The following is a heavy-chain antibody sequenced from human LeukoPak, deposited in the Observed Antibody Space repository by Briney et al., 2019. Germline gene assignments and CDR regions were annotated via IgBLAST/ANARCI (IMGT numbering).Heavy chain of an antibody. CDR2: ISWNSGSI. Sequence: GGSLRLSCAASGFTIDDYAMHWVRQAAGKGLEWVSGISWNSGSIGYADSVKGRFTISRDNAKNSLYLQMNSLRAEDTAVYYCASGGVGSREYYFDYWGQGTLVTVSS. J-gene: IGHJ4*02. CDR1: GFTIDDYA. D-gene: IGHD3-3*01. CDR3: ASGGVGSREYYFDY. V-gene: IGHV3-9*01.